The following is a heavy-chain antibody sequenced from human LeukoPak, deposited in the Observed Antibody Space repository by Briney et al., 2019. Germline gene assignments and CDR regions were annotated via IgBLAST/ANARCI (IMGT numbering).Heavy chain of an antibody. Sequence: SETLSLTCAVYAGSFSGYYWSWIRQPPGKGLEWIGEINHSGSTNYNPSLKSRVTISVDTSKNQFSLKLSSVTAADTAVYYCAGCRSSTSCYDYWGQGTLVTVSS. J-gene: IGHJ4*02. CDR1: AGSFSGYY. D-gene: IGHD2-2*01. V-gene: IGHV4-34*01. CDR2: INHSGST. CDR3: AGCRSSTSCYDY.